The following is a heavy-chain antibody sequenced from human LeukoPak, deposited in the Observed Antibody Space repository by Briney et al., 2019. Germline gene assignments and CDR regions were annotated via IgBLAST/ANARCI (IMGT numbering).Heavy chain of an antibody. J-gene: IGHJ4*02. CDR2: INPSGGST. V-gene: IGHV1-46*01. CDR3: ARDLLYSSSSSGSSFLY. D-gene: IGHD6-13*01. CDR1: GYTFTSYD. Sequence: ASVKVSCKASGYTFTSYDINWVRQAPGQGLEWMGIINPSGGSTSYAQKFQGRVTMTRDTSTSTVYMELSSLRSEDTAVYYCARDLLYSSSSSGSSFLYWGQGTLVTVSS.